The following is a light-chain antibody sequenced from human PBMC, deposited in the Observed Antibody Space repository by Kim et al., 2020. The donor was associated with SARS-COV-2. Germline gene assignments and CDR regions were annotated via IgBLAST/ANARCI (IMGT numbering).Light chain of an antibody. CDR3: QAWDISTYV. CDR2: QDS. V-gene: IGLV3-1*01. J-gene: IGLJ1*01. CDR1: KLGDKY. Sequence: SYELTQPPSVSVSPGQTASITCSGDKLGDKYACWYQQKPGQSPVLVIYQDSKRPSGIPERFSGSNSGNTATLTISGTQAMDEADYYCQAWDISTYVFGTGTKVPVL.